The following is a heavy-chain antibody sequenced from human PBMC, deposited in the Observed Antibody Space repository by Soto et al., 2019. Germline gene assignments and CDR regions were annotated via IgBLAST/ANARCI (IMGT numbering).Heavy chain of an antibody. CDR2: IYPRGGST. Sequence: ASVKVSCKASGYTVTSYDIHWVLQAPGQGLEWIGIIYPRGGSTSYAQKFQGRVTMTRDTSTSTVCMELSSLRSEDTAVYYCAREIAAAGTGYYYYYGMDVWGQGTTVTVSS. D-gene: IGHD6-13*01. CDR1: GYTVTSYD. V-gene: IGHV1-46*01. J-gene: IGHJ6*02. CDR3: AREIAAAGTGYYYYYGMDV.